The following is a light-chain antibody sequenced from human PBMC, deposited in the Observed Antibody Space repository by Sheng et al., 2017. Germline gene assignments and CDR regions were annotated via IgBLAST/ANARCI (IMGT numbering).Light chain of an antibody. CDR1: NSNIGSNT. CDR2: SNN. CDR3: AVWDDSLSGRV. Sequence: QSVLTQPPSASGTPGQRVTISCSGTNSNIGSNTVSWYQQLPGTAPKLLICSNNQRPSGVPDRFSGSKSGTSASLAISGLQSEDEADYYCAVWDDSLSGRVFGGGTKLTVL. V-gene: IGLV1-44*01. J-gene: IGLJ3*02.